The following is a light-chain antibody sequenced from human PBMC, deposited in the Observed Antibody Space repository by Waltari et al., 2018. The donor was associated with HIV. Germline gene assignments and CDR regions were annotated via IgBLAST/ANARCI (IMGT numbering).Light chain of an antibody. J-gene: IGKJ3*01. V-gene: IGKV1-12*01. CDR3: QQANSFPVT. CDR1: QGISTL. CDR2: SAS. Sequence: EIQMTQSPPSVSAFVGDRVTITCRASQGISTLLAWYQQKLGRAPKLLISSASTLQSGVPSRFSGSGSGTDFTLTISGLQPEDLATYYCQQANSFPVTFGPGTKVEIK.